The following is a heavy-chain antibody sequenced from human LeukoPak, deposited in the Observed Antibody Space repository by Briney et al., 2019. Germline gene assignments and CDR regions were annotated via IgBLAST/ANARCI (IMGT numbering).Heavy chain of an antibody. CDR1: GFTFATYT. CDR2: ISFDGRNI. CDR3: ARDRVQIWSFVGTFDS. V-gene: IGHV3-30*04. Sequence: GGSLRLSCAASGFTFATYTMHWLRQAPGKGLEWVALISFDGRNILYADSVQGRFTISRDIPKNTLYLQMNSLRPEDTAVYYCARDRVQIWSFVGTFDSWGQGSLVTVSS. D-gene: IGHD3-10*01. J-gene: IGHJ4*02.